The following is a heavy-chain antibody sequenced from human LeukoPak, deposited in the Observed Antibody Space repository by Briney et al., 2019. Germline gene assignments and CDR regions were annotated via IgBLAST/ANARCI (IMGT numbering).Heavy chain of an antibody. V-gene: IGHV4-59*01. D-gene: IGHD3-10*01. Sequence: NPSETLSLTCTVSGGSISSYYWSWIRQPPGKGLEWIGYIYYSGSTNYNPSLKSRVTISVDTSKNQFSLKLSSVTAADTAVYYCARDSEYGSDDAFDIWGQGTMVTVSS. CDR1: GGSISSYY. CDR2: IYYSGST. J-gene: IGHJ3*02. CDR3: ARDSEYGSDDAFDI.